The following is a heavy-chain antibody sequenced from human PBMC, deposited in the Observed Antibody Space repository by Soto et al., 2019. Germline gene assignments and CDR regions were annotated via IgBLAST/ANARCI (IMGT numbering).Heavy chain of an antibody. CDR3: VRHGRVQLMPFDY. CDR2: IYFGGTT. J-gene: IGHJ4*02. D-gene: IGHD1-1*01. Sequence: QLHLQESGPGLVKPSGTLSLTCTVSGGSVSITNYYWAWVRQSPGKGLEWIASIYFGGTTYYNPSLKSRVSIFVDTSTNQFSLNLTSVTAADSSMYYCVRHGRVQLMPFDYWGQGTLVAGSS. V-gene: IGHV4-39*01. CDR1: GGSVSITNYY.